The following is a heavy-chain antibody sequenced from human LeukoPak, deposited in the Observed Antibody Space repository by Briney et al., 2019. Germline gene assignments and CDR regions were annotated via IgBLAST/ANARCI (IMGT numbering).Heavy chain of an antibody. V-gene: IGHV1-18*04. J-gene: IGHJ3*02. Sequence: GASVKVSCKASGYTFTAYYMHWVRQAPGQGLEWMGWISAYNGNTNYAQKLQGRVTMTTDTSTSTAYMELRSLRSDDTAVYYCARDYYDSSGYWVANDAFDIWGQGTMVTVSS. D-gene: IGHD3-22*01. CDR2: ISAYNGNT. CDR3: ARDYYDSSGYWVANDAFDI. CDR1: GYTFTAYY.